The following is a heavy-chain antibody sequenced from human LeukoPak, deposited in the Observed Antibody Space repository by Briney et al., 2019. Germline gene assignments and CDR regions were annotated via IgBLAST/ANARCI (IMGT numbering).Heavy chain of an antibody. V-gene: IGHV3-48*04. CDR1: GFTFSSYT. Sequence: GGSLRLSCAASGFTFSSYTMNWVRQPPGKGLEWVSNIGTSSTTIYYADSVKGRFTISRDNAKNSLYLQMNSLRAEDAAVYYCARDAIAAAGTLDYWGQGTLVTVSS. D-gene: IGHD6-13*01. CDR2: IGTSSTTI. J-gene: IGHJ4*02. CDR3: ARDAIAAAGTLDY.